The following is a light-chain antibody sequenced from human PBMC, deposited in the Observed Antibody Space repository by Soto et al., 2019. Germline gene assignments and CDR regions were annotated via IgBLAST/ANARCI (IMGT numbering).Light chain of an antibody. V-gene: IGKV3-15*01. J-gene: IGKJ1*01. CDR1: QSVDIS. CDR2: GAS. CDR3: QQYNTYSPWA. Sequence: EIVLTQSPATLSVSPGERVILSCRASQSVDISLAWYQQKPGQAPRLLIYGASTRATDMPGTFSGRGSGTEFTLTISSLQPDDFATYYCQQYNTYSPWAFGQGTKVDI.